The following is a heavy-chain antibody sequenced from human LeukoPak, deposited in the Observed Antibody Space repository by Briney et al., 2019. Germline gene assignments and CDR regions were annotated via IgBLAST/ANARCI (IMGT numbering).Heavy chain of an antibody. CDR1: GFTFSSYW. V-gene: IGHV3-74*01. D-gene: IGHD4-17*01. CDR2: INSDGSST. CDR3: ARDGDDAGDWYFDL. J-gene: IGHJ2*01. Sequence: GGSLRLSCAASGFTFSSYWMHWVRQAPGKGLVWVSCINSDGSSTSYADSVKGRFTISRDNAKNTVYLQMNNLRAEDTAVYYCARDGDDAGDWYFDLWGRGTLVTVSS.